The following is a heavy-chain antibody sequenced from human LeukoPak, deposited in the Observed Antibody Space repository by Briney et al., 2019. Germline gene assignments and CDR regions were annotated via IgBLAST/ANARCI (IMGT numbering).Heavy chain of an antibody. Sequence: GGSLRLSCAASGFSFSGYWMHWVRQAPGKGLVWVSRINEDGSFTSYADSVKGRFTVSRDNAKNTPYLQMNSLRAEDTAVYYCARDLVMVNTPGDDFDYWGRGTLVTVSS. D-gene: IGHD2-21*01. CDR1: GFSFSGYW. V-gene: IGHV3-74*01. J-gene: IGHJ4*02. CDR3: ARDLVMVNTPGDDFDY. CDR2: INEDGSFT.